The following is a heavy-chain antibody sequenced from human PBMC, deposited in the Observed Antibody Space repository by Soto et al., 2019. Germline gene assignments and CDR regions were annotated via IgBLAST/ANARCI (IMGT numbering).Heavy chain of an antibody. J-gene: IGHJ4*02. Sequence: GESLRLSCAASGFTFSSYSMNWVRQAPGKGLEWVSSISSSSSYIYYADSVKGRFTISRDNAKNSLYLQMNSLRAEDTAVYYCARDPSGYYYDSSGYHFDYWGQGTLVTVSS. CDR2: ISSSSSYI. CDR3: ARDPSGYYYDSSGYHFDY. CDR1: GFTFSSYS. D-gene: IGHD3-22*01. V-gene: IGHV3-21*01.